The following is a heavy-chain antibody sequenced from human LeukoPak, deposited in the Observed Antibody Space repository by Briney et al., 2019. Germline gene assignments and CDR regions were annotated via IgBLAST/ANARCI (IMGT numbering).Heavy chain of an antibody. V-gene: IGHV1-18*01. CDR1: GYTFTSYG. D-gene: IGHD6-19*01. Sequence: ASVKVSCTASGYTFTSYGISWVRQAPGQGLEWMGWISAYNGNTNYAQKLQGRVTMTTDTSTSTAYMELRSLRSDDTAVYYCARDRSGWLIDNYWGQGTLVTVSS. CDR3: ARDRSGWLIDNY. CDR2: ISAYNGNT. J-gene: IGHJ4*02.